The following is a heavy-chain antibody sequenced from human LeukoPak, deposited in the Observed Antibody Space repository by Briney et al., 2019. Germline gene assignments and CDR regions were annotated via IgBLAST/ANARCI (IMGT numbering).Heavy chain of an antibody. Sequence: GSLRLSCAASGFTFISYAMTWVRQAPGKGLEWVAAINGGGDATNYADSVKGRFTISRDTSQNTLYLQMNSLRAEDTAVYYCAKALDTYGYVRSDSWGQGTLVTVSS. CDR2: INGGGDAT. CDR1: GFTFISYA. CDR3: AKALDTYGYVRSDS. D-gene: IGHD5-18*01. V-gene: IGHV3-23*01. J-gene: IGHJ4*02.